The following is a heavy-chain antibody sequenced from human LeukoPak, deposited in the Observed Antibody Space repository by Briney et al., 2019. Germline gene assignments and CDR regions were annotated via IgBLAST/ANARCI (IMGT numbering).Heavy chain of an antibody. CDR3: ARDERLLSFLK. CDR2: ISGSGGNT. J-gene: IGHJ4*02. Sequence: PGGSLRLSCAASGFTFSSYAMSWVRQAPGKGLEWVSAISGSGGNTHYADSVKGRFTISRDNSKNTLYLQMNSLRAEDTAIYYCARDERLLSFLKWGQGTLVTVSS. D-gene: IGHD3-3*01. CDR1: GFTFSSYA. V-gene: IGHV3-23*01.